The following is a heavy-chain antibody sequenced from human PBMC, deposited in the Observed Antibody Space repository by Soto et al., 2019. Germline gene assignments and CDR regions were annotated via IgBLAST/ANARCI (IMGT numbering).Heavy chain of an antibody. J-gene: IGHJ6*02. CDR3: AKTTPRVLRYFDWVGTDYYYGMDV. CDR1: GFTFSSYA. Sequence: GSLRLSCAASGFTFSSYAMSWVRQAPGKGLEWVSAISGSGGSTYYADSVKGRFTVSRDNSKNTLYLQMNSLRAEDTAVYYCAKTTPRVLRYFDWVGTDYYYGMDVWGQGTTVTVSS. D-gene: IGHD3-9*01. V-gene: IGHV3-23*01. CDR2: ISGSGGST.